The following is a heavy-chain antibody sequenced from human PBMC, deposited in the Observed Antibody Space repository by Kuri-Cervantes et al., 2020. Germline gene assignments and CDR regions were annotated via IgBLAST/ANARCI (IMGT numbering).Heavy chain of an antibody. V-gene: IGHV1-8*01. D-gene: IGHD4-23*01. CDR3: ARDYGGNSGWFDP. CDR2: MNPNSGNT. CDR1: GYTLTELS. Sequence: ASVKVSCKVSGYTLTELSMHWVRQATGQGLEWMGWMNPNSGNTGYAQKFQGRVTMTRDTSISTACMELSSLRSEDTAVYYCARDYGGNSGWFDPWGQGTLVTVSS. J-gene: IGHJ5*02.